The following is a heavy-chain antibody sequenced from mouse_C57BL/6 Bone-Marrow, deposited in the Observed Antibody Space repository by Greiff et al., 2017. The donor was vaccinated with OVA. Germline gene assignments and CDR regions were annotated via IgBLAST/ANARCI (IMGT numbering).Heavy chain of an antibody. CDR1: GYTFTDYY. CDR2: IYPGSGNT. CDR3: AGITTVVAPSYAMDD. V-gene: IGHV1-76*01. D-gene: IGHD1-1*01. J-gene: IGHJ4*01. Sequence: VQLVESGAELVRPGASVKLSCKASGYTFTDYYINWVKQRPGQGLEWIARIYPGSGNTYYNEKFKGKATLTAEKSSSTAYMQLSSLTSEDAAVYFCAGITTVVAPSYAMDDWGQGTSVTVSS.